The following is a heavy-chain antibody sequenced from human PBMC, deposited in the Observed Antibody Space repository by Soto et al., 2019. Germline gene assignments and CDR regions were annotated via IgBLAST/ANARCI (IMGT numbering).Heavy chain of an antibody. CDR3: ARVPRDRNSWYPYYFDY. CDR2: VSVSGSGT. CDR1: GFTFSNYA. J-gene: IGHJ4*02. D-gene: IGHD6-13*01. Sequence: EVQLLESGGGLVQPGGSLRLSCAASGFTFSNYAVNWVRQAPGKGPEWVAVVSVSGSGTYYADSVRGRFTISRDNSKNTLYLQMNSLRVEETAVYYCARVPRDRNSWYPYYFDYWGQGTVVTVSS. V-gene: IGHV3-23*01.